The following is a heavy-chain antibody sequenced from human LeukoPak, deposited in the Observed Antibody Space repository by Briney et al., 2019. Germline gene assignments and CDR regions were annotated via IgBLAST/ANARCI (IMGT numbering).Heavy chain of an antibody. V-gene: IGHV1-69*04. CDR1: GGTFSSYT. J-gene: IGHJ6*03. CDR2: IIPILGIA. D-gene: IGHD5-18*01. CDR3: ARDLHSYGYSGGYYYYMDV. Sequence: ASVKVSCKASGGTFSSYTISWVRQAPGQGLEWMGRIIPILGIANYAQKFQGRVTITADKSTSTAYMELSSLRSEDTAVYYCARDLHSYGYSGGYYYYMDVWGKGTTVTVSS.